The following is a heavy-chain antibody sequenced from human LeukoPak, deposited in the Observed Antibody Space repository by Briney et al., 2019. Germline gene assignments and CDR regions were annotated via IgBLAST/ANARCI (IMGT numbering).Heavy chain of an antibody. CDR3: ARDNRNYYYYMDV. V-gene: IGHV3-21*01. J-gene: IGHJ6*03. Sequence: PGGSLRLSCAASGFTFSSYSMNWVRQAPGKGLEWVSSISSSSSYIYYADSVKGRFTISRDNAKNSLYLQMNSLRAEDTAVYYCARDNRNYYYYMDVWGKGTTVTVSS. D-gene: IGHD5-12*01. CDR2: ISSSSSYI. CDR1: GFTFSSYS.